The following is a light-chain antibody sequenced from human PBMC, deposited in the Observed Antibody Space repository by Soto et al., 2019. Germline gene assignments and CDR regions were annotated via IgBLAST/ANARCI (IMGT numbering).Light chain of an antibody. Sequence: EIVLTQSPGTLSLSPGERATLSCMASQSVSSSYLAWYQQKPGQAPRLLIYGASSRATGIPDRFSGSGSGTDFTLTISSLELEDCAVYYCQQYGTSPLTFGGGPELQI. V-gene: IGKV3-20*01. CDR2: GAS. CDR1: QSVSSSY. CDR3: QQYGTSPLT. J-gene: IGKJ4*02.